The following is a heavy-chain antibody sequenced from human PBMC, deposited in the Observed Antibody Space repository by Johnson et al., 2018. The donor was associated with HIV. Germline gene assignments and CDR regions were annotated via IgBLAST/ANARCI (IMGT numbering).Heavy chain of an antibody. CDR2: INQDGSDR. CDR1: GFTFSNHH. CDR3: GRESTGAGTAFDI. V-gene: IGHV3-7*01. J-gene: IGHJ3*02. D-gene: IGHD2-8*02. Sequence: EMQLVESGGGLVQPGGSLRLSCAVSGFTFSNHHMTWVRKAPGKGLEWVANINQDGSDRYYVDSVKGRFTISRDNAQNSLYLQMNSLRAEDTAVYYCGRESTGAGTAFDIWGQGTMVTVS.